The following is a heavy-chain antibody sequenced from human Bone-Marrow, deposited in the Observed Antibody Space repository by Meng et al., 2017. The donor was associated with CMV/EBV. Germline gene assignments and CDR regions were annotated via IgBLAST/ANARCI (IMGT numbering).Heavy chain of an antibody. CDR1: GGSISSYY. CDR2: IYYSGST. CDR3: AREGLGSSAFDI. J-gene: IGHJ3*02. Sequence: SETLTLTCTVSGGSISSYYWRWIRQPPGKGLEWVEYIYYSGSTNYNPSLKSRVTISVDTSKNQFSLKLSSVTAADTAVYYCAREGLGSSAFDIWGQGTMVTVSS. V-gene: IGHV4-59*01. D-gene: IGHD3-10*01.